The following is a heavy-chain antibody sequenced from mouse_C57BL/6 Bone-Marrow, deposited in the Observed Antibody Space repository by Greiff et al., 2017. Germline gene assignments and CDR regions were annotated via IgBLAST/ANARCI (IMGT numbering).Heavy chain of an antibody. Sequence: EVQLQQSGAELVRPGASVKLSCTASGFNIKDDYMHWVKQRPEQGLEWIGWIDPENGDTEYASKFQGKATITADPSSNTAYLQLRSLTSEDTAVYYCTTRSSDGCFDDWGQGTTLTVSS. V-gene: IGHV14-4*01. CDR3: TTRSSDGCFDD. CDR2: IDPENGDT. D-gene: IGHD2-3*01. J-gene: IGHJ2*01. CDR1: GFNIKDDY.